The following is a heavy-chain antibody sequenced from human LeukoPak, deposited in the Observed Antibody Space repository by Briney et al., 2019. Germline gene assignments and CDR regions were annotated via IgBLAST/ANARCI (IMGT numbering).Heavy chain of an antibody. Sequence: PSETLSLTCTVSGGSISSSNCYWGWVRQPPGKGLEWIGSIYYSGSVNYNPSLKTRVTISADTSKNQLSLKLTSVTAADTALYYCARQGSGGRALDIWGQGTMVTVSS. CDR1: GGSISSSNCY. CDR2: IYYSGSV. J-gene: IGHJ3*02. CDR3: ARQGSGGRALDI. V-gene: IGHV4-39*01.